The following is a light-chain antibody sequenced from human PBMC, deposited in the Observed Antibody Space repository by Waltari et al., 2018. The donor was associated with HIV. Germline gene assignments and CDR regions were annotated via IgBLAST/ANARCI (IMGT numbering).Light chain of an antibody. CDR2: ANT. J-gene: IGLJ3*02. CDR1: SSNIGSGYD. V-gene: IGLV1-40*01. CDR3: QSYDSSLSGWV. Sequence: QSVLTQPPSVSGAPGQRVTISCSGGSSNIGSGYDVHWYQPVPGTAPKVLILANTERPSGVPDRCSGCKAGYSASLVITGLQAEDDADYYCQSYDSSLSGWVFGGGTKLTVL.